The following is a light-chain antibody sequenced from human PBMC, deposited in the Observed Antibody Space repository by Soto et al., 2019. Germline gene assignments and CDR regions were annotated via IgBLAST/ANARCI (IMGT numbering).Light chain of an antibody. CDR3: QTWGTGFQV. CDR2: LNSDGSH. CDR1: SGHTKYA. Sequence: QSVLTQSPSASASLGASVKLTCTLSSGHTKYAIAWHQQKPGKGPRYLMKLNSDGSHMKGDGIPDRFSGSSSGTERYLTISSLQSEDEADYYCQTWGTGFQVFGGGTKVTVL. V-gene: IGLV4-69*01. J-gene: IGLJ3*02.